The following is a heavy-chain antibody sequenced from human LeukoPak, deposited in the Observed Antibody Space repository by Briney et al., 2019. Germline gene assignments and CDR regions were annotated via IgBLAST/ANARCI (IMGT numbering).Heavy chain of an antibody. CDR3: ARWAPLLWFGELFSDYYYGMDV. D-gene: IGHD3-10*01. Sequence: ASVKVSCKASGYTFTSYDINWVRQATGQGLEWMGWMNPNSGNTGYAQKFQGRVTMTRNTSISTAYMELSSLRSVDTAVYYCARWAPLLWFGELFSDYYYGMDVWGQGTTVTVSS. V-gene: IGHV1-8*01. J-gene: IGHJ6*02. CDR2: MNPNSGNT. CDR1: GYTFTSYD.